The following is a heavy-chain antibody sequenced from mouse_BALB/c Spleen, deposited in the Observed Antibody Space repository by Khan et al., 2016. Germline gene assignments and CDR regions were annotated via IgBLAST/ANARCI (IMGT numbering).Heavy chain of an antibody. CDR1: GYSITSGYY. Sequence: EVQLQESGPGLVKPSQSLSLTCSVTGYSITSGYYWNWIRQFPGNKLEWMGYINYDGSNNYNPFLKNRISIPRDTSKNQFFLQLNSVTNEDTATDCCANETYYGSWFANWGQGTLVTVSA. J-gene: IGHJ3*01. V-gene: IGHV3-6*02. CDR2: INYDGSN. CDR3: ANETYYGSWFAN. D-gene: IGHD1-2*01.